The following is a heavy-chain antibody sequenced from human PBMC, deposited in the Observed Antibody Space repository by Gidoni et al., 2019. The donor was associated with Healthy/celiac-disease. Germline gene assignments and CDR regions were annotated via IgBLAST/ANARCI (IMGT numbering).Heavy chain of an antibody. V-gene: IGHV3-43*02. D-gene: IGHD3-22*01. J-gene: IGHJ3*02. CDR3: AKDIGWTYYYDSSGYYYDAFDI. Sequence: EVQLVESGGGVVQPGGSLRLSCAASGSTFDDYAMHWVRQAPGKGLEWVSLISGDGGSTYYADSVKGRFTISRDNSKNSLYLQMNSLRTEDTALYYCAKDIGWTYYYDSSGYYYDAFDIWGQGTMVTVSS. CDR1: GSTFDDYA. CDR2: ISGDGGST.